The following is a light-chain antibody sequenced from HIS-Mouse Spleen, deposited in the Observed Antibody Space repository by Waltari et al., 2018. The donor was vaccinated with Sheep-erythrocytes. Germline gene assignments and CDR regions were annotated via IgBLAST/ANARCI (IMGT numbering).Light chain of an antibody. CDR1: SSDVGGYNY. Sequence: QSALTQPPSASGSPGPSVTISCTGTSSDVGGYNYVSWSQQHPGKAPKPMIYEVSKRPSGVPDRFSGSKSGNTASLTVSGLQAEDEADYYCSSYAGSNNWVFGGGTKLTVL. CDR3: SSYAGSNNWV. J-gene: IGLJ3*02. CDR2: EVS. V-gene: IGLV2-8*01.